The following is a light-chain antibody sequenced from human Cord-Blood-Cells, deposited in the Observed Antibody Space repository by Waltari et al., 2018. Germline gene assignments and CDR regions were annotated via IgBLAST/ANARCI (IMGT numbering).Light chain of an antibody. CDR2: EGS. V-gene: IGLV2-23*01. CDR3: CSYAGSSTWV. Sequence: QSALTQPASVSGSPGQSITIPCTGTSSDVGSYNLVSWYQQHPGKAPKLMIYEGSKRPSVVSNRFAGSKAGNTASLTISWLQAEDEADYYCCSYAGSSTWVFGGGTKLTVL. J-gene: IGLJ3*02. CDR1: SSDVGSYNL.